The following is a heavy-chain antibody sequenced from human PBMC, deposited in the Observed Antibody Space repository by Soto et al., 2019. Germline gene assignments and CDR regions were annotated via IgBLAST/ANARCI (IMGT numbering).Heavy chain of an antibody. CDR2: ISDDGSKK. CDR1: GFTFSAYE. CDR3: AKWARMTGTTNRGLDV. V-gene: IGHV3-30-3*01. Sequence: PVGSLRLSCAASGFTFSAYELHWVRQAPGKGLQWMAVISDDGSKKSYADSAKGRFTISRDSSKNTLYLEMNSLTSEDTAVYYCAKWARMTGTTNRGLDVWGQGTTVTVSS. J-gene: IGHJ6*02. D-gene: IGHD1-7*01.